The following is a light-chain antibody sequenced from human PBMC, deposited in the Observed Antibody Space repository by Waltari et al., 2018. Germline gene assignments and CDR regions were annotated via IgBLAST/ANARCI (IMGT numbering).Light chain of an antibody. J-gene: IGKJ1*01. Sequence: DVVMTQSPLSLPVTLGQPASIPRRSSQSLVFSDGNTYLNWFHQRPGQSPRRLIYQVSDRDSGVPDRFSGSGSGTDFTLKISRVEAEDVGLYYCMQGTHWPWTFGQGTKVEIK. CDR3: MQGTHWPWT. CDR2: QVS. V-gene: IGKV2-30*01. CDR1: QSLVFSDGNTY.